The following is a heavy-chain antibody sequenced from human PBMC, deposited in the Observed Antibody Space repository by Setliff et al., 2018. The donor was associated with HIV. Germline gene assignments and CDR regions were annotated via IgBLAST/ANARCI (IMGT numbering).Heavy chain of an antibody. V-gene: IGHV4-61*02. CDR1: GDSISSGNDY. CDR3: TRDTGYILSGYRPHWYFDL. CDR2: IYSTGST. J-gene: IGHJ2*01. D-gene: IGHD3-9*01. Sequence: PPETLSLTCPFSGDSISSGNDYWRWIRQPAGKGLEWTGRIYSTGSTNYNPSLKSRVTISSDTSKNLFSLKLTTVTAADAAVYYCTRDTGYILSGYRPHWYFDLWGRGTLVTVS.